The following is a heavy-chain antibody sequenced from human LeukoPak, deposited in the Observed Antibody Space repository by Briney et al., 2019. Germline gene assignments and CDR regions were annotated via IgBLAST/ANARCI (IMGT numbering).Heavy chain of an antibody. V-gene: IGHV5-10-1*01. CDR1: GYSFTSYW. J-gene: IGHJ3*02. CDR3: ARQEASDDAFDI. Sequence: GVSLKISCKGSGYSFTSYWISWVRQMPGKGLEWMGRIDPSDSYTNYSPSFQGHVTISADKSISTAYLQWSSLKASDTAMYYCARQEASDDAFDIWGQGTMVTVSS. CDR2: IDPSDSYT.